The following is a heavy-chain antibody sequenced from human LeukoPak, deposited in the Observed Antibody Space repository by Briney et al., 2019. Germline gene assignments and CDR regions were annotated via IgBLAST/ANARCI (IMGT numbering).Heavy chain of an antibody. Sequence: PGRSLRLSCAASGFTFSSYAMHWVRQAPGKGLEWVAVISYDGSNKYYADSVKGRFTISRDNSKNTLYLQMNSLRAEDTAVYYCAKSTYFGVVQYFDYWGQGTLVTVSS. CDR3: AKSTYFGVVQYFDY. V-gene: IGHV3-30-3*01. J-gene: IGHJ4*02. CDR1: GFTFSSYA. CDR2: ISYDGSNK. D-gene: IGHD3-3*01.